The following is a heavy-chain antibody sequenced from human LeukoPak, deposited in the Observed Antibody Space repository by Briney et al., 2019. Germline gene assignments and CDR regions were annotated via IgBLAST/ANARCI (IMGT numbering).Heavy chain of an antibody. Sequence: SETLSLTCAVYGGSFSGYYWSWIRQPPGKGLEWIGEINHSGSTNYNPSLKSRVTISVDTSKNQFSLKLSSVTAADTAVYHCARGPYSSSWYRFDYWGQGTLVTVSS. J-gene: IGHJ4*02. D-gene: IGHD6-13*01. CDR2: INHSGST. V-gene: IGHV4-34*01. CDR1: GGSFSGYY. CDR3: ARGPYSSSWYRFDY.